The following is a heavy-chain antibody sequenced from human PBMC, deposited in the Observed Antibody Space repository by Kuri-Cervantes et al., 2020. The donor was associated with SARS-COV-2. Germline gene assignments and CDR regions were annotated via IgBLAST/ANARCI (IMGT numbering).Heavy chain of an antibody. CDR1: GFTFSSYL. CDR3: ARDRGIVVVPAAAVDFDF. D-gene: IGHD2-2*01. J-gene: IGHJ4*02. CDR2: IKQDGSEK. V-gene: IGHV3-7*01. Sequence: GESLKTSCAASGFTFSSYLMSWVRQAPGKGLELVANIKQDGSEKYYVDSVKGRFTISRDNAKNSLYLQMNSLRAEDTAVYYCARDRGIVVVPAAAVDFDFWGQGTLVTVSS.